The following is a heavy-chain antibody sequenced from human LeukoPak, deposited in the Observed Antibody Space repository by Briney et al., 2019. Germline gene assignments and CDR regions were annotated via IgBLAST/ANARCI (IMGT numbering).Heavy chain of an antibody. Sequence: GGSLRLSCAASGFTFSSYSMNWVRQAPGKGLEWVSYISSSSSTIYYADSVKGRFTISRDNAKNSLYLQMNSLRAEDTAVYYCARVLRYFDWLEGCYMDVWGKGTTVTVSS. J-gene: IGHJ6*03. D-gene: IGHD3-9*01. V-gene: IGHV3-48*01. CDR1: GFTFSSYS. CDR3: ARVLRYFDWLEGCYMDV. CDR2: ISSSSSTI.